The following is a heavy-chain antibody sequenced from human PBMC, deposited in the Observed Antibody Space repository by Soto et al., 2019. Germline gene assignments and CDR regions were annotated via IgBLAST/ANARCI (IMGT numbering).Heavy chain of an antibody. J-gene: IGHJ5*02. CDR2: IYYSGST. V-gene: IGHV4-59*08. CDR3: ERSPYGDSQDNWFDP. D-gene: IGHD4-17*01. Sequence: PSETLSLTCTVSGGSLSNYYWNWIRQPPGKALEWIAYIYYSGSTNYNPSLKSRVTISVDTSKNQFSLKLSSVTAADTAMYYCERSPYGDSQDNWFDPWGQGTRVTVSS. CDR1: GGSLSNYY.